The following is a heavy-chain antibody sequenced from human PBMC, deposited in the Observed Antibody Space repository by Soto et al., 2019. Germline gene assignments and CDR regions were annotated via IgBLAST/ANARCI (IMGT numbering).Heavy chain of an antibody. CDR3: AGTTAYQWYYMDV. CDR2: TYYRSRWYN. J-gene: IGHJ6*03. V-gene: IGHV6-1*01. Sequence: QVQLQESGPGLVKPSQTLSLTCAISGDSVSSNSAAWNWIRQSPSRGLEWLGRTYYRSRWYNDYAVPVRSRITVNADTSKNQFSLHLTSVTPEDSAVYYCAGTTAYQWYYMDVWGKGSAVTVSS. CDR1: GDSVSSNSAA. D-gene: IGHD1-7*01.